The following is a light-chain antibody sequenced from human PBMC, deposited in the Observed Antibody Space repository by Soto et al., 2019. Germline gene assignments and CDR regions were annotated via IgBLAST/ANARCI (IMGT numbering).Light chain of an antibody. CDR2: DTS. Sequence: EIVLTQSPATLSLSPGERATLSCRASQSISNYLAWYQHKPGQAPRLLIYDTSTRATGIPVTFSGSASGTEFTLSISRLQSEDYTVYYCQQYNKWPLTFGQGTKLEI. CDR1: QSISNY. CDR3: QQYNKWPLT. V-gene: IGKV3-15*01. J-gene: IGKJ1*01.